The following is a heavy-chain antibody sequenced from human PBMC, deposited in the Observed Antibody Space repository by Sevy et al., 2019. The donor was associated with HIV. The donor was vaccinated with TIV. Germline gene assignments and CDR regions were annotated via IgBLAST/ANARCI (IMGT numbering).Heavy chain of an antibody. CDR3: ARERGSIKSLDL. CDR1: GFTFTTFA. J-gene: IGHJ5*02. D-gene: IGHD3-3*02. V-gene: IGHV1-3*01. CDR2: INGGNGNT. Sequence: ASVKVSCKASGFTFTTFAIHWVRQAPGRGPEWMGWINGGNGNTRYSEIFRGRVSITRDTSVMTVFMELSSLRFEDTAVYSCARERGSIKSLDLWGQGSLVTVSS.